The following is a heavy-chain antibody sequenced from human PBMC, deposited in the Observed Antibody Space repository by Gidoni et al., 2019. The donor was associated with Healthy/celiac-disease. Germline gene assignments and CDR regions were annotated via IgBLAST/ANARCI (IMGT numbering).Heavy chain of an antibody. Sequence: QVQLVQSGAEVKKPGSSVKVSCKASGGTFSSYAISWVRQAPGQGLEWMGGLIPIFGTANYAQKFQGRVTITADESTSTAYMELSSLRSEDTAVYYCARAASASYDFWSGYPFDYWGQGTLVTVSS. D-gene: IGHD3-3*01. V-gene: IGHV1-69*01. J-gene: IGHJ4*02. CDR2: LIPIFGTA. CDR3: ARAASASYDFWSGYPFDY. CDR1: GGTFSSYA.